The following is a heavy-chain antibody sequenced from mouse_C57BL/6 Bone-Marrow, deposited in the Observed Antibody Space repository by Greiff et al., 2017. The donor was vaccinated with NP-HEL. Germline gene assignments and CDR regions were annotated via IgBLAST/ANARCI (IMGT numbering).Heavy chain of an antibody. D-gene: IGHD1-1*01. CDR2: IDPETGGT. CDR3: TWLLLRRCYYYAMDY. J-gene: IGHJ4*01. Sequence: VHLVESGAELVRPGASVTLSCKASGYTFTDYEMHWVKQTPVHGLEWIGAIDPETGGTSYNQKFKGKAILTADKSSSTAYMELRSLTSEDSAVYYCTWLLLRRCYYYAMDYWGQGTSVTVSS. CDR1: GYTFTDYE. V-gene: IGHV1-15*01.